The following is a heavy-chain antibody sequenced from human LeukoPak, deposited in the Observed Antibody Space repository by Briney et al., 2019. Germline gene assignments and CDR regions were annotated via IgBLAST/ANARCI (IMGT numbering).Heavy chain of an antibody. V-gene: IGHV3-21*01. CDR3: ARTPDSSGLFDY. Sequence: GGSLRLSCAASGFTFSSYSMNWVRQAPGEGLEWVSSISSSSSYIYYADSVKGRFTISRDNAKNSLYLQMSSLRAEDTAVYYCARTPDSSGLFDYWGQGTLVTVSS. CDR1: GFTFSSYS. D-gene: IGHD6-19*01. CDR2: ISSSSSYI. J-gene: IGHJ4*02.